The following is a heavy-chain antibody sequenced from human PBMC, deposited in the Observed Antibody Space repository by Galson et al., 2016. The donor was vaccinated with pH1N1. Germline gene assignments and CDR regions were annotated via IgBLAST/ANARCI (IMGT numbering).Heavy chain of an antibody. V-gene: IGHV3-7*01. J-gene: IGHJ4*02. D-gene: IGHD1-26*01. Sequence: SLRLSCAASGFIFSDYWMSWVRRAPGKGLEWVAKINQDGSRKYYVDSMKGRCTISRDNAENSLSLQMNSLRVEDTALYYCATEDYYTSLYWGQGTLVTVSS. CDR3: ATEDYYTSLY. CDR2: INQDGSRK. CDR1: GFIFSDYW.